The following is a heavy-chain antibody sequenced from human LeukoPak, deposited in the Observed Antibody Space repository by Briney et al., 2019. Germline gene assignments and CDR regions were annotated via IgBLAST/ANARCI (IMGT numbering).Heavy chain of an antibody. V-gene: IGHV3-21*01. D-gene: IGHD2-2*01. CDR3: ASDWGYHRFQH. CDR2: ISSSSSYI. Sequence: PGGSLRLSCAASGFTFDDYGMSWVRQAPGKGLEWVSSISSSSSYIYYADSVKGRFTISRDNAKNSLYLQMNSLRAEDTAVYYCASDWGYHRFQHWGQGTLVTVSS. CDR1: GFTFDDYG. J-gene: IGHJ1*01.